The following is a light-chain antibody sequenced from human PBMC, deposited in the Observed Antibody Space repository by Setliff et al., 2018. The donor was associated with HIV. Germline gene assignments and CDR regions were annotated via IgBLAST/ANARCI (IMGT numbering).Light chain of an antibody. CDR3: SSYTTSSTYV. V-gene: IGLV2-14*03. CDR2: DVS. J-gene: IGLJ1*01. Sequence: QSALTQPASVSGSPGQSITISCTGTSSDVGGYKYVYWYQQHPGKAPKFMIYDVSNRPSGISNRFSGSKSGNTASLTISGLQAEDEADYYCSSYTTSSTYVFGTGTKVTVL. CDR1: SSDVGGYKY.